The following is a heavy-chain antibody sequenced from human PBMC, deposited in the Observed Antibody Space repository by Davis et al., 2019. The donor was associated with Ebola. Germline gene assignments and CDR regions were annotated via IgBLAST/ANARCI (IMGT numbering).Heavy chain of an antibody. CDR1: GGSISSSSYY. V-gene: IGHV4-39*01. J-gene: IGHJ6*02. CDR3: ARGHTYGSMVYGMDV. Sequence: ESLKISCTVSGGSISSSSYYWGWIRQPPGKGLEWIGSIYYSGSNYYNPSLKSRVTIFVDRSKNQFSLKLSSVTAADTAVYYCARGHTYGSMVYGMDVWGQGTTVTVSS. CDR2: IYYSGSN. D-gene: IGHD5-18*01.